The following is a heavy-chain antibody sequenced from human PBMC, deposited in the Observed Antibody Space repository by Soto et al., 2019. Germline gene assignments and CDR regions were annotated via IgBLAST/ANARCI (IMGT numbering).Heavy chain of an antibody. CDR2: IKQDGSEK. V-gene: IGHV3-7*01. CDR1: GFTFRWYW. D-gene: IGHD3-16*01. J-gene: IGHJ4*02. CDR3: ASPRGGL. Sequence: EVQLVESGGGLVQPRGSLRLSCAASGFTFRWYWMSWVRQAPGKGLQWVANIKQDGSEKYYVDSVKGRFTISRDNAKNSLYLQMNSLRAEDTAVYYCASPRGGLWGQGTLVTVSS.